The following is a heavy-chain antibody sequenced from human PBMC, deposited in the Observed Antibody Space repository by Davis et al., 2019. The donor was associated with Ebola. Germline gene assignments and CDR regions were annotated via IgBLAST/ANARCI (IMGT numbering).Heavy chain of an antibody. J-gene: IGHJ6*04. CDR1: GFTFSSYA. D-gene: IGHD3-22*01. Sequence: GESLKISCAASGFTFSSYAMHWVRQAPGKGLEWVAVISYDGSNKYYADSVKGRFTISRDNSKNTLYLQMNSLRAEDTAVYYCARDYYDSSGYFYGMDVWGKGTTVTVSS. CDR2: ISYDGSNK. V-gene: IGHV3-30-3*01. CDR3: ARDYYDSSGYFYGMDV.